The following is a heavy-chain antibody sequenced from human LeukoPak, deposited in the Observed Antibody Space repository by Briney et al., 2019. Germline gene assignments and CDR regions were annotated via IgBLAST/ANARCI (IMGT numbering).Heavy chain of an antibody. CDR1: GFTLGDAW. D-gene: IGHD3-10*01. CDR2: IKSKADGGTT. J-gene: IGHJ4*02. Sequence: PGGSLRLSCAASGFTLGDAWLSWVRQAPGKGLEWVGRIKSKADGGTTDFAAPVKGRFAISRDDSKNALYLQMNSLKSEDTAVYYCTRDPRFGELDYWGQGTLVTVSS. CDR3: TRDPRFGELDY. V-gene: IGHV3-15*01.